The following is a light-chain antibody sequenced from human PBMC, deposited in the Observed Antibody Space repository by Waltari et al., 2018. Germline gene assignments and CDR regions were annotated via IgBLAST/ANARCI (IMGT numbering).Light chain of an antibody. J-gene: IGKJ1*01. V-gene: IGKV3-20*01. Sequence: IMLTQSSGTLSLSPGERATLSCRASQSISRYLAWYQQKPGQTHWLLIYGSSTRASGMPEWCSGSGSVTDFSVTIRGLEPEYSAGYEWQHQFRVPATFGQGTKVEIK. CDR1: QSISRY. CDR3: QHQFRVPAT. CDR2: GSS.